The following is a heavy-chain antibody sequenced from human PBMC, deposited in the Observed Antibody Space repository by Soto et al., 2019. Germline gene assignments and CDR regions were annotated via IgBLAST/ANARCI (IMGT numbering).Heavy chain of an antibody. CDR3: ARGRGTLGAGTPQFPHCYYYYYLDV. CDR1: GYTFTSYG. V-gene: IGHV1-18*01. CDR2: ISAYNGNT. J-gene: IGHJ6*03. Sequence: QVQLVQSGAEVKKPGASVKVSCKASGYTFTSYGISWVRQAPGQGLEGMGWISAYNGNTNYAQKLQGRATMTTDTSTSTAYMELRSLRSDDTAVYYCARGRGTLGAGTPQFPHCYYYYYLDVWGKGTTVTVSS. D-gene: IGHD1-26*01.